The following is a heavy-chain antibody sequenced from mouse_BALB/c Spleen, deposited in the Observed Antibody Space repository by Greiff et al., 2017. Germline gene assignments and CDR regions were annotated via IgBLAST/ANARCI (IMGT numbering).Heavy chain of an antibody. CDR3: TRGVYYGNFWYFDV. V-gene: IGHV6-6*02. D-gene: IGHD2-1*01. J-gene: IGHJ1*01. CDR2: IRLKSNNYAT. Sequence: EVMLVESGGGLVQPGGSMKLSCVASGFTFSNYWMNWVRQSPEKGLEWVAEIRLKSNNYATHYAESVKGRFTISRDDSKSSVYLQMNNLRAEDTGIYYCTRGVYYGNFWYFDVWGAGTTVTVSS. CDR1: GFTFSNYW.